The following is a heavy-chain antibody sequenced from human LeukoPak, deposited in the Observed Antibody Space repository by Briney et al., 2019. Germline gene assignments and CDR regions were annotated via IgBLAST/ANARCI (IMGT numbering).Heavy chain of an antibody. V-gene: IGHV3-53*01. D-gene: IGHD5-18*01. CDR3: ARASGAAMVSASYYFDY. CDR1: GFTVSSNY. J-gene: IGHJ4*02. CDR2: IYSGGST. Sequence: GGSLRLSCAASGFTVSSNYMSWVRQAPGKGLEWVSVIYSGGSTYYADSVKGRFTISRDNSKNTLYLQMNSLRAEDTAVYYCARASGAAMVSASYYFDYWGQGTLVTVSP.